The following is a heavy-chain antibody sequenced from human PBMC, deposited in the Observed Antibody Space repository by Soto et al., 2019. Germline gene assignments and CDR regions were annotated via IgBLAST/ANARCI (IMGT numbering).Heavy chain of an antibody. CDR3: ARDQGTRMTARIIDPSAMDV. CDR2: INPNRGDT. D-gene: IGHD1-1*01. Sequence: ASVKVSCKASGYSFTAYYIHWVRQAPGQGREWMGWINPNRGDTVYAQKSQGRVTMTRDTSINTAYMELSGLRSDDTAVYYCARDQGTRMTARIIDPSAMDVWGQGTTVTVSS. V-gene: IGHV1-2*02. J-gene: IGHJ6*02. CDR1: GYSFTAYY.